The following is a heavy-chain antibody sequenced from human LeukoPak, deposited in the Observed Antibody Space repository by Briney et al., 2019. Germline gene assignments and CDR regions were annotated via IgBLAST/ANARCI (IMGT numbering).Heavy chain of an antibody. CDR2: ISGSGGST. D-gene: IGHD2-2*01. J-gene: IGHJ2*01. CDR1: GFTFSRHG. CDR3: AKLGEDVVVVRQYFDL. V-gene: IGHV3-23*01. Sequence: PGGSLRLSCAASGFTFSRHGMSWVRQAPGKGLEWVSAISGSGGSTYYADSVKGRLTISRDNSKNTLYLQMNSLRAEDTAVYYCAKLGEDVVVVRQYFDLWGRGTLVTVSS.